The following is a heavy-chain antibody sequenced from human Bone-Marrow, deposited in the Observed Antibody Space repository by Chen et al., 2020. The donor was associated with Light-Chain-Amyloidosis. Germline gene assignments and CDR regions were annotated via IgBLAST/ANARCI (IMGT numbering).Heavy chain of an antibody. CDR1: GYTFPNYW. V-gene: IGHV5-51*01. CDR3: ARRRDGYNFDY. Sequence: EVKKPGESLKISCKGSGYTFPNYWIGWVRQMPGKGLEWMGVIYPDDSDARYSPSFEGQVTISPNKSLTTAYLQWRSLKASDTAMYYCARRRDGYNFDYWGQGTLVTVSS. J-gene: IGHJ4*02. CDR2: IYPDDSDA. D-gene: IGHD5-12*01.